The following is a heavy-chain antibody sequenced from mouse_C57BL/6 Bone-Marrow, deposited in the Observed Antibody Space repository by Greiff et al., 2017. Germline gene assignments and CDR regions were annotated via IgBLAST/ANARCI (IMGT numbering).Heavy chain of an antibody. CDR1: GYSFTDYN. CDR2: INPNYGTT. J-gene: IGHJ2*01. CDR3: VRGGSYFDY. Sequence: EVQLQQSGPELVKPGASVTISCKASGYSFTDYNMNWVKQSNGKSLEWIGVINPNYGTTSYNQQFKGKATWTVDQSSSTAYMQLNSLTSGDTAVYYCVRGGSYFDYGGQGTTRTVSS. V-gene: IGHV1-39*01.